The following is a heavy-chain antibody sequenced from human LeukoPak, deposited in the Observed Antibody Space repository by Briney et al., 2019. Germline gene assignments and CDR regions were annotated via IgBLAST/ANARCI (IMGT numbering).Heavy chain of an antibody. D-gene: IGHD3-10*01. Sequence: SETLSLTCTVSGGSISSSSYYWGWIRQPPGKGLEWIGSIYYSGSTYYNPSLKSRVTISVDKSKNQFSLKLSSVTAADTAVYYCARDLSGSGSPWAFDIWGQGTMVTVSS. V-gene: IGHV4-39*07. J-gene: IGHJ3*02. CDR3: ARDLSGSGSPWAFDI. CDR1: GGSISSSSYY. CDR2: IYYSGST.